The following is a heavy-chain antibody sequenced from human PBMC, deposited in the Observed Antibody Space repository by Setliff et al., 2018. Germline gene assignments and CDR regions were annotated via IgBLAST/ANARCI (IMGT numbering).Heavy chain of an antibody. CDR1: GVTFTKAW. D-gene: IGHD2-8*01. CDR2: INSGGSKR. J-gene: IGHJ4*01. CDR3: VKGTNVVMVYTGFDH. V-gene: IGHV3-23*01. Sequence: PGGSLRLSCAASGVTFTKAWMSLVRQAPGKGLEWVSYINSGGSKRYYADSVKGRFTISRDNSKNTLFLQMSSLRAADTAVYYCVKGTNVVMVYTGFDHWGQGTLVTVSS.